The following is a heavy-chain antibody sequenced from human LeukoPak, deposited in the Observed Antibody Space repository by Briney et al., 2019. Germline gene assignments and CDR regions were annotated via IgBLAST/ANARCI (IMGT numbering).Heavy chain of an antibody. J-gene: IGHJ6*03. D-gene: IGHD3-10*01. V-gene: IGHV3-48*01. CDR1: GFTFSSYS. CDR3: ARVRGSWYMDV. Sequence: GGSLRLSCAASGFTFSSYSMNWVRQAPGKGLEWVSYISTTSTNICYADSVKGRFTISRDNAKNSLYLQMNSLRAEDTAVYYCARVRGSWYMDVWGKGTTVTVSS. CDR2: ISTTSTNI.